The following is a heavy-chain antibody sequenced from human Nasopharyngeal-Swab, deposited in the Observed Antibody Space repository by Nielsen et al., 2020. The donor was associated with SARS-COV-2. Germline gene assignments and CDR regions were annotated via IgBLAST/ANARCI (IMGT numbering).Heavy chain of an antibody. CDR3: ARDGYSSSWYDY. Sequence: GESLKISCAASGFTFGRFWMTWVRQAPGKGLEWVANIKEDGSETNYVESVKGRFTISRDNAKNSLYLQMNSLRAEDTAVYYCARDGYSSSWYDYWGQGTLVTVSS. V-gene: IGHV3-7*01. D-gene: IGHD6-13*01. CDR2: IKEDGSET. J-gene: IGHJ4*02. CDR1: GFTFGRFW.